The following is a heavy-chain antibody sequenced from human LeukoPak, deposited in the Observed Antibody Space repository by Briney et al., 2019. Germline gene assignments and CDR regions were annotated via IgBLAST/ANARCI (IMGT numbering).Heavy chain of an antibody. D-gene: IGHD4-17*01. CDR3: ARDPHYGDANYYFDY. CDR2: INSDGSST. Sequence: PGGSLRLSCVASGFTFSSYWMHWVRQAPGKGLVWVSRINSDGSSTSYADSVKGRFTISRDNAKNTLYLQMNSLRAEDTAVYYCARDPHYGDANYYFDYWGQGTLVTVSS. CDR1: GFTFSSYW. V-gene: IGHV3-74*01. J-gene: IGHJ4*02.